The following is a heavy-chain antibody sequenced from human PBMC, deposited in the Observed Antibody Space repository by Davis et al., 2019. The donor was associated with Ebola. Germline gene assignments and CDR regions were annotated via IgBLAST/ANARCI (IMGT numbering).Heavy chain of an antibody. CDR1: GGSISSTDW. CDR2: IKQDGSEK. CDR3: AREGVQGVIVY. D-gene: IGHD3-10*01. V-gene: IGHV3-7*01. Sequence: PSETLSLTCAVSGGSISSTDWWSWVRQPPGKGLEWVANIKQDGSEKYYVDSVKGRFTISRDNAKNSLYLQMNSLRAEDTAVYYCAREGVQGVIVYWGQGTLVTVSS. J-gene: IGHJ4*02.